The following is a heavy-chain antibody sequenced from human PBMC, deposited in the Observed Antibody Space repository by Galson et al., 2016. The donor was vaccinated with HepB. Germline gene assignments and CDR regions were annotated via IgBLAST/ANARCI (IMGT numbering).Heavy chain of an antibody. V-gene: IGHV3-30-3*01. CDR3: ASRHSGWYYFDY. CDR2: ISYDGSNT. Sequence: SLRLSCAASEFTFSNYDMHWVRQTPGKGLEWVALISYDGSNTYYADSIKGRFTISRDNGLNTLFLQMNSLRVEDTAIYYCASRHSGWYYFDYWGQGTLVTVSS. CDR1: EFTFSNYD. J-gene: IGHJ4*02. D-gene: IGHD6-19*01.